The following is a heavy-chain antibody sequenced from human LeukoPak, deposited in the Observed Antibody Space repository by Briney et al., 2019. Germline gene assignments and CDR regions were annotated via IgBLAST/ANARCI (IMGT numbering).Heavy chain of an antibody. CDR2: ISYDGSNK. D-gene: IGHD3-10*01. Sequence: GRSLRLSCAASGFTFSSYGMHWVRQAPGKGLEWVAVISYDGSNKYYADSVKGRFTISRDNSKNTLYLQMNSLRAEDTAVYYCARDSSNFGYGSGRSPKWFDPWGQGTLVTVSS. CDR3: ARDSSNFGYGSGRSPKWFDP. J-gene: IGHJ5*02. V-gene: IGHV3-30*03. CDR1: GFTFSSYG.